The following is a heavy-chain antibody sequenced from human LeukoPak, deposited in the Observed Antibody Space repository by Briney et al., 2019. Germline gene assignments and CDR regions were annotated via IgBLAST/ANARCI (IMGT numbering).Heavy chain of an antibody. CDR2: IKQDGSEK. D-gene: IGHD3-10*01. J-gene: IGHJ4*02. V-gene: IGHV3-7*04. Sequence: GGSLRLSCIASGFAFREYWMSWVRQAPGKGLEWVANIKQDGSEKYYVESVRGRFTISRDNARNSVYLEMKSLRADDTAVYYYAKDHEYDYGSGNSWYYLDYWGQGTLVTVSS. CDR1: GFAFREYW. CDR3: AKDHEYDYGSGNSWYYLDY.